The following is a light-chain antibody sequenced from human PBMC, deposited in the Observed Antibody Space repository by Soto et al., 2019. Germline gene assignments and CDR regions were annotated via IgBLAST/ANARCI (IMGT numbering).Light chain of an antibody. CDR3: QQYSDSSGA. CDR2: DSS. V-gene: IGKV1-5*01. Sequence: DIQVTQSPSTLSASVGDRVTITCGASQSIGTWLAWYQQKPGKAPKLLIFDSSTLESGVPSRCSGSGSGTDFTLTISSLQPDEFAAYYCQQYSDSSGAFGQGTRVEIK. CDR1: QSIGTW. J-gene: IGKJ1*01.